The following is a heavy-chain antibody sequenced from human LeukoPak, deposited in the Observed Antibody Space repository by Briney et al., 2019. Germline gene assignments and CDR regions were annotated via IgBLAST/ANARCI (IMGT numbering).Heavy chain of an antibody. CDR1: GFTFSSYW. Sequence: GGSLRLSCAASGFTFSSYWMSWVRQAPGKGLEWVANIKQDGSEKYYVDSVKGRFTISRDNAKNSLYLQMNSLRAEDTAVYYCARDTGIAAAGYYYYYMDVWGKGTTVTISS. V-gene: IGHV3-7*01. D-gene: IGHD6-13*01. CDR2: IKQDGSEK. CDR3: ARDTGIAAAGYYYYYMDV. J-gene: IGHJ6*03.